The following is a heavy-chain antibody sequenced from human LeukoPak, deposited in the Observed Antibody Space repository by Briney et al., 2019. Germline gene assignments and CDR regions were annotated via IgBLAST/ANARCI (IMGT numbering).Heavy chain of an antibody. J-gene: IGHJ4*02. CDR1: GFTFNTYA. CDR3: ARDNNWGSTHY. CDR2: IAYDGNNK. D-gene: IGHD7-27*01. V-gene: IGHV3-30-3*01. Sequence: PGGSLRLSCAASGFTFNTYAMHRVRQAPGKGLEWVAVIAYDGNNKYYADSVKGRFTVSRDNTKNTLYLQMNSLRAEDTAVYYCARDNNWGSTHYWGQGTLVTVSS.